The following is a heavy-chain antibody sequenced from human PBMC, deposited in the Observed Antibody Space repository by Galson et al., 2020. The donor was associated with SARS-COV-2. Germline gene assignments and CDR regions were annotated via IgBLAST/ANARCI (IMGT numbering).Heavy chain of an antibody. CDR3: ARDLSAIRSSGWYRNFDY. Sequence: ASVKVSCQASGYTFTSYAMNWVRQAPGQGLEWMGWINTNTVNPTYAQGFTGRFVFSLDTSVSTAYLQISSLKAEDTAVYYCARDLSAIRSSGWYRNFDYWGQGTLVTVSS. V-gene: IGHV7-4-1*02. D-gene: IGHD6-19*01. CDR2: INTNTVNP. CDR1: GYTFTSYA. J-gene: IGHJ4*02.